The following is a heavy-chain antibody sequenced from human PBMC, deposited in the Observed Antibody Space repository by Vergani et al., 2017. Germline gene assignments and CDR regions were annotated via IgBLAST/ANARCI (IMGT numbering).Heavy chain of an antibody. CDR1: GYTFISYD. Sequence: QVQLVQSGAEVKKPGASVKVSCKASGYTFISYDINWVRQATGQGLEWMGWMNPNSGNTGYAQKFQGRVTMTRSTSISTAYMELSSLRSEDTAVYYCARSAYSSSWFPDWGQGTLVTVSS. CDR3: ARSAYSSSWFPD. CDR2: MNPNSGNT. V-gene: IGHV1-8*01. J-gene: IGHJ4*02. D-gene: IGHD6-13*01.